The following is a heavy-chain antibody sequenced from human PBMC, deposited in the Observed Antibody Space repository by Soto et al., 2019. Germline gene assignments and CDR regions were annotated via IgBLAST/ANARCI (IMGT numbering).Heavy chain of an antibody. Sequence: GGSLRLSCAASGFTFSDYYMSWIRQAPGKGLEWLSSISSSGYIFSTDSVRGRFTISRDNAKNSVYLQINSLRAEDTAVYFCASDCSGGSCYPGMDVWGQGTKVTVS. J-gene: IGHJ6*02. D-gene: IGHD2-15*01. V-gene: IGHV3-11*04. CDR1: GFTFSDYY. CDR2: ISSSGYI. CDR3: ASDCSGGSCYPGMDV.